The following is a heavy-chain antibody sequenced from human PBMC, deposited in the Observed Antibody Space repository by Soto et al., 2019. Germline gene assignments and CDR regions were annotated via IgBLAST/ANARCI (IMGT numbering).Heavy chain of an antibody. CDR3: AKDPLDNPYLFGGYFDL. Sequence: GGSLRLSCAASGFTFSSYAMSWVRQAPGKGLEWVSAISGSGGSTYYADSVKGRFTISRDNSKNTLYLQMNSLRAEDTAVYYCAKDPLDNPYLFGGYFDLWGRGTLVTVSS. CDR1: GFTFSSYA. J-gene: IGHJ2*01. V-gene: IGHV3-23*01. CDR2: ISGSGGST. D-gene: IGHD1-1*01.